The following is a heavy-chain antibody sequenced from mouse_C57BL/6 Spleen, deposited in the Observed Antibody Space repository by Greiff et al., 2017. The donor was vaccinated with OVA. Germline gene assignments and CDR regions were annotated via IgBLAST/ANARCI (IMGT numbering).Heavy chain of an antibody. CDR2: IWTGGGT. D-gene: IGHD2-4*01. Sequence: VQRVESGPGLVAPSQSLSITCTVSGFSLTSYAISWVRQPPGKGLEWLGVIWTGGGTNYNSALKSRLSISKDNSKSQVFLKMNSLQTDDTARYYCARNGGYDYNWYFDVWGTGTTVTVSS. J-gene: IGHJ1*03. CDR3: ARNGGYDYNWYFDV. V-gene: IGHV2-9-1*01. CDR1: GFSLTSYA.